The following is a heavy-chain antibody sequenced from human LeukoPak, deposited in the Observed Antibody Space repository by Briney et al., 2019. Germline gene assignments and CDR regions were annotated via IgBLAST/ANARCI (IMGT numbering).Heavy chain of an antibody. D-gene: IGHD1-1*01. CDR3: ARDATTAIGTVYMDV. CDR1: GFTFSIYE. Sequence: GGSLRLSCEASGFTFSIYEVNWVRQAPGKGLEWLSHISDSGSSVYYADSVKGRFTISRDNSKNSLYLEMNSLRVEDTAIYYCARDATTAIGTVYMDVWGKGTTVTISS. CDR2: ISDSGSSV. J-gene: IGHJ6*03. V-gene: IGHV3-48*03.